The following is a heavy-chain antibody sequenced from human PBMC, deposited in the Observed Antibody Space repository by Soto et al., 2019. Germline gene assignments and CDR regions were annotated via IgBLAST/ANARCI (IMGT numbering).Heavy chain of an antibody. CDR3: VRERCGYGVFDS. CDR1: GGSISSTTYS. J-gene: IGHJ4*02. CDR2: IYPSGMP. V-gene: IGHV4-30-2*01. D-gene: IGHD5-18*01. Sequence: PSETLSLTCTVSGGSISSTTYSWSWIRQPPGKGLEWIGDIYPSGMPFYNPSLRSRVTISIDRSNDQFYLNLKSVTAADTAVYYCVRERCGYGVFDSWGPGTLVTVSS.